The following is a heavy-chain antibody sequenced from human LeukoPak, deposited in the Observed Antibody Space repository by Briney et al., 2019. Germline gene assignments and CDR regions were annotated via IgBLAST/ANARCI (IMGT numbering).Heavy chain of an antibody. J-gene: IGHJ3*02. CDR2: IYTSGST. V-gene: IGHV4-4*07. CDR3: AQATWSGYHDAFDI. Sequence: SETLSLTCTVSGDSISSYYWSWIRQPAGKGLEWIGRIYTSGSTNYNPSLKSRVTISVDTSKNQFSLKLSSVTAADTAVYYCAQATWSGYHDAFDIWGQGTMVTVSS. D-gene: IGHD3-3*01. CDR1: GDSISSYY.